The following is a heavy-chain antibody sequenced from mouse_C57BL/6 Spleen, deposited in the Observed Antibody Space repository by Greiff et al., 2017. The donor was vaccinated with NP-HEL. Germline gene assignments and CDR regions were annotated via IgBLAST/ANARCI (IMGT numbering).Heavy chain of an antibody. Sequence: QVQLQQSGTELVKPGASVKLSCKASGYTFTSYWMHWVKQRPGQGLEWIGNINPSNGGTNYNEKFKSKATLTVDKSSSTAYMQLSSLTSEDSAVYYCARDYGSSYRDYAMDYWGQGTSVTVSS. J-gene: IGHJ4*01. V-gene: IGHV1-53*01. D-gene: IGHD1-1*01. CDR2: INPSNGGT. CDR1: GYTFTSYW. CDR3: ARDYGSSYRDYAMDY.